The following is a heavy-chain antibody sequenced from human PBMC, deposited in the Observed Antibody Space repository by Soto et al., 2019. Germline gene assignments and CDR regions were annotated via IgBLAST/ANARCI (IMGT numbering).Heavy chain of an antibody. J-gene: IGHJ6*03. Sequence: QVQLVESGGGLVKPGGSLRLSCAGSGFTFSDYYINWIRQAPGKGLEWVSYVSTRGSTVYYADSVEGRFTIFRDNAENSLYLQMNSLRPEDTAIYYCAREGGFWSGSYPPNQSYYMDVWGKGTTVTVSS. V-gene: IGHV3-11*01. CDR2: VSTRGSTV. CDR1: GFTFSDYY. CDR3: AREGGFWSGSYPPNQSYYMDV. D-gene: IGHD3-3*01.